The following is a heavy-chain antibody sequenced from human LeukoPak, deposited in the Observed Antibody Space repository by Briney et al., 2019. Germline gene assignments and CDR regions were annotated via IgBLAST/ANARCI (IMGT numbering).Heavy chain of an antibody. D-gene: IGHD1-26*01. Sequence: GGSLRLSCAASAFTFSNYWMSWVRQAPGKGLEWVANIKQDGSEKYYVDSVKGRFTISRDNAKNSLYLQINSLRAEDTAVYYCARDPYSGGYGDYYYYYMDVWGKGTTVTISS. V-gene: IGHV3-7*01. J-gene: IGHJ6*03. CDR2: IKQDGSEK. CDR3: ARDPYSGGYGDYYYYYMDV. CDR1: AFTFSNYW.